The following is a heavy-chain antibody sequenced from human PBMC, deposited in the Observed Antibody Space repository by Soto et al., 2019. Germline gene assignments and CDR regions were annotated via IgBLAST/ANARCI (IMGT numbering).Heavy chain of an antibody. J-gene: IGHJ4*02. CDR2: INPDSGAT. CDR1: GYTFTGYY. Sequence: HLVQSGPDMKRPGASLKVSCKASGYTFTGYYIHWVRQAPGQGLEWMGWINPDSGATNYAQNFQGRVTLTSDTSINPASMALTSLTSDDTAVYYCARGDFGTGGWPFPYFDYWGQGTLVIVSS. V-gene: IGHV1-2*02. D-gene: IGHD2-8*02. CDR3: ARGDFGTGGWPFPYFDY.